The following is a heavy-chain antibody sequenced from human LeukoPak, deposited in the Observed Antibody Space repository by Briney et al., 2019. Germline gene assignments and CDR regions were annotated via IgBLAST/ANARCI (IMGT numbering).Heavy chain of an antibody. CDR2: INSDGSST. J-gene: IGHJ4*02. Sequence: PGGSLRLSCAASGFTFSSYWMDWVRQAPGKGLVWVSRINSDGSSTTYADSVKGRFTISRDNAKKTLFLQMNSLRVEDTAVYYCARDYNGLSYWGQGTLVTVSS. D-gene: IGHD1-1*01. CDR1: GFTFSSYW. V-gene: IGHV3-74*01. CDR3: ARDYNGLSY.